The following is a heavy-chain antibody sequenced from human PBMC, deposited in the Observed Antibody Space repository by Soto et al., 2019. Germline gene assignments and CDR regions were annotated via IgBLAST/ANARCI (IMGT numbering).Heavy chain of an antibody. J-gene: IGHJ6*02. CDR2: IIPIPGTA. CDR3: ARSQGSSTSLEIYYYYYYGMDV. V-gene: IGHV1-69*13. CDR1: GGTFGSYA. D-gene: IGHD2-2*01. Sequence: ASVKVSWKASGGTFGSYAISWVRQAPGQGLEWMGGIIPIPGTANYAQKFQGRVTIAADESTSTAYMELSSLRSEDTAVYYCARSQGSSTSLEIYYYYYYGMDVWGQGTTVTVSS.